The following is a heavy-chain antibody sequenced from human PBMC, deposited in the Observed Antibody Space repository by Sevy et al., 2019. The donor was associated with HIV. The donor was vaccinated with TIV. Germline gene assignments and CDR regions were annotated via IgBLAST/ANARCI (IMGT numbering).Heavy chain of an antibody. V-gene: IGHV4-59*01. D-gene: IGHD6-19*01. CDR3: VRGLAYYFDY. J-gene: IGHJ4*02. Sequence: SETLSLTCTVSGDSISSYYWSWIRQPPGKGLEWIGYLYYSGITNYNPTLKSRVTISGDTSKNQFSLKLSSVTAADTAVYYCVRGLAYYFDYWGQGTLVTVSS. CDR1: GDSISSYY. CDR2: LYYSGIT.